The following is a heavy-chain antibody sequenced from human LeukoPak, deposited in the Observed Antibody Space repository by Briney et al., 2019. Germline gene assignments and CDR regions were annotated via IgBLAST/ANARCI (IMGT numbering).Heavy chain of an antibody. CDR2: IYYSGST. CDR1: GGSISSYY. Sequence: SETLSLTCSVSGGSISSYYWGWIRQPPGKGLEWIGSIYYSGSTYYNPSLKSRVTISVDTSKNQFSLKLSSVTAADTAVYYCASPGYSSGWYRNWGQGTLVTVSS. V-gene: IGHV4-39*01. J-gene: IGHJ4*02. D-gene: IGHD6-19*01. CDR3: ASPGYSSGWYRN.